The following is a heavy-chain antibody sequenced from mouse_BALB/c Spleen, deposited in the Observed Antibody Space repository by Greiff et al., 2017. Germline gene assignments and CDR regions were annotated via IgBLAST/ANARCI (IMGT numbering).Heavy chain of an antibody. D-gene: IGHD1-1*01. CDR1: GFTFSSYA. Sequence: EVKLMESGGGLVKPGGSLKLSCAASGFTFSSYAMSWVRQTPEKRLEWVASISSGGSTYYPDSVKGRFTISRDNARNILYLQMSSLRSEDTATYYCARGPGSSYYFDYWGQGTTLTVSS. CDR3: ARGPGSSYYFDY. J-gene: IGHJ2*01. V-gene: IGHV5-6-5*01. CDR2: ISSGGST.